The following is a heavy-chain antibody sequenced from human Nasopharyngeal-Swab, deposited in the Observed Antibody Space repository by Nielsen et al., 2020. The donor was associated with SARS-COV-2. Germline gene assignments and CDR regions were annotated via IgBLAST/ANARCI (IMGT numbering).Heavy chain of an antibody. D-gene: IGHD3-22*01. J-gene: IGHJ4*02. Sequence: GGSLRLSCAASGFTFNNYGMHWVRQAPGKGLEWVAVIWYGGSEKHYADSVRGRFTISRDNPKNTLYLQMNSLRAEDMAIYYCGRDRYYDSSGFDYWGQGTLVSVSS. CDR1: GFTFNNYG. CDR2: IWYGGSEK. V-gene: IGHV3-33*01. CDR3: GRDRYYDSSGFDY.